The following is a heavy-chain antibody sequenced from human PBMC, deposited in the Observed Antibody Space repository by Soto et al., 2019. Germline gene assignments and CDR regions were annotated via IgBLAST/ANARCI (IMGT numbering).Heavy chain of an antibody. J-gene: IGHJ3*02. CDR1: GFTFSDYY. Sequence: LRLSCAASGFTFSDYYMSWIRQAPGKGLEWVSYISSSSSYTNYADSVKGRFTISRDNAKNSLYLQMNSLRAEDTAVYYCARGGATVTSDAFDIWGQGTMVTVSS. CDR2: ISSSSSYT. CDR3: ARGGATVTSDAFDI. V-gene: IGHV3-11*06. D-gene: IGHD4-17*01.